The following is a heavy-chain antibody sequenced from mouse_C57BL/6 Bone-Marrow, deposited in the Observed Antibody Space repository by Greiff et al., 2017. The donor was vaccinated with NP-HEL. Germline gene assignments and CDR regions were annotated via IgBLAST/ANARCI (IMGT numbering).Heavy chain of an antibody. V-gene: IGHV5-12*01. CDR1: GFTFSDYY. CDR2: ISNGGGST. CDR3: ARHYYGSSFDY. J-gene: IGHJ2*01. D-gene: IGHD1-1*01. Sequence: VQVVESGGGLVQPGGSLKLSCAASGFTFSDYYMYWVRQTPEKRLEWVAYISNGGGSTYYPDTVKGRFTISRDNAKNTLYLQMSRLKYEDTAMYYCARHYYGSSFDYWGQGTTLTVSS.